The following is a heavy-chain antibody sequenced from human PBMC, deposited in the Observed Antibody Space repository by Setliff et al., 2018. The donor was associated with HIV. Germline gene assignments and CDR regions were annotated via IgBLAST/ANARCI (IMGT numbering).Heavy chain of an antibody. D-gene: IGHD6-19*01. CDR3: AKESQWLAGSTYYFDY. V-gene: IGHV3-23*01. Sequence: SLRLSCAASGFTFSNHAMSWVRQAPGKGLEWVATVSGSGDDTFYADSVKGRFTISKDTSKNTVFLQMNSLRAEDTAVYYCAKESQWLAGSTYYFDYWGQGTLVTVSS. CDR1: GFTFSNHA. J-gene: IGHJ4*02. CDR2: VSGSGDDT.